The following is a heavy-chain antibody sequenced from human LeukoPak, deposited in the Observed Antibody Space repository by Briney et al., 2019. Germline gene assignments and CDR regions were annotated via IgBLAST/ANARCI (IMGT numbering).Heavy chain of an antibody. D-gene: IGHD1-26*01. CDR2: SSSSGSNI. CDR3: ARDPEWGASDAFDI. CDR1: GFTFSDYY. J-gene: IGHJ3*02. Sequence: PGGSLRLSCAASGFTFSDYYMSWIRQAPGKGLEWVSYSSSSGSNIYYADSVKGRFTISRDNAKNSLYLQMNSLRAEDTAVYYCARDPEWGASDAFDIWGQGTMVTVSS. V-gene: IGHV3-11*01.